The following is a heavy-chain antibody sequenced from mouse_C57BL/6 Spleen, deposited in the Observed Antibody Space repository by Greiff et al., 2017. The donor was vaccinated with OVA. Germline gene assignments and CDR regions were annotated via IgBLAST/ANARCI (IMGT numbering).Heavy chain of an antibody. J-gene: IGHJ2*01. CDR3: AIYPYGNYFDY. V-gene: IGHV1-7*01. CDR2: INPRSGYT. D-gene: IGHD2-1*01. CDR1: GYTFTSYW. Sequence: VQLQQSGAELAKPGASVKLSCKASGYTFTSYWMHWVQQRPGQGLEWIGYINPRSGYTKYNQKFKDTATLTADTSSSTAYMQLSSLTYEDSAVYAGAIYPYGNYFDYWGQGTTLTVSS.